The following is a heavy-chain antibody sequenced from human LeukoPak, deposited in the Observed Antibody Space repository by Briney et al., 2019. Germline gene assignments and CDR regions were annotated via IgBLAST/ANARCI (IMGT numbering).Heavy chain of an antibody. D-gene: IGHD4-17*01. V-gene: IGHV3-20*04. CDR3: AKPLYGDYGHFDY. CDR1: GFTFDDYG. Sequence: GGSLRLSCAASGFTFDDYGMSWVRQAPGKGLEWVSGINWNSGSIVYADSVKGRFTISRDNAKNSLYLQMNSLRAEDTALYYCAKPLYGDYGHFDYWGQGTLVTVSS. CDR2: INWNSGSI. J-gene: IGHJ4*02.